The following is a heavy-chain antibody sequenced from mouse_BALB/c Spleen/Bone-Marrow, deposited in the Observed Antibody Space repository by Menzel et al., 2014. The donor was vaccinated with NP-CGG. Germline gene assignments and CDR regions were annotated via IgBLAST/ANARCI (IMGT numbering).Heavy chain of an antibody. V-gene: IGHV1-7*01. CDR3: ARYWDAY. D-gene: IGHD4-1*01. J-gene: IGHJ3*01. Sequence: QVQLKESRAELAKPGASVKMSCKGSGYTFTNYWMHWVKQRPGQGLEWIGYIDPNTYYTRYNQKFKDKATLTADKSSSTAYLQLSSLTSEDSAVYYCARYWDAYWGQGTLVTVSA. CDR2: IDPNTYYT. CDR1: GYTFTNYW.